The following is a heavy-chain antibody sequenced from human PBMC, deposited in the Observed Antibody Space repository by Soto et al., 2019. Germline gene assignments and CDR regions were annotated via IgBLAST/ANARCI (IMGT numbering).Heavy chain of an antibody. J-gene: IGHJ6*02. CDR2: IIGSGVRT. CDR1: GFTSSHYA. V-gene: IGHV3-23*01. Sequence: GGSLRLSCAASGFTSSHYAMSWVRQAPGKGLEWVSTIIGSGVRTYYADSVQGRFTISRDNSKNTLYLQMDSLRAEDTAVYYCAKELMLAAGSWLTSDQPFYGMDVWGQGPAVTVSS. D-gene: IGHD6-13*01. CDR3: AKELMLAAGSWLTSDQPFYGMDV.